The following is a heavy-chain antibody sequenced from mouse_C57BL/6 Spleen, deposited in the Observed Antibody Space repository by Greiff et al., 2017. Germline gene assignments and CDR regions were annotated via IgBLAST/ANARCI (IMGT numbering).Heavy chain of an antibody. CDR1: GYTFTDYE. V-gene: IGHV1-15*01. CDR2: IDPETGGN. CDR3: TRDLVYAMDY. J-gene: IGHJ4*01. Sequence: QVQLQQSGAELVRPGASVTLSCKASGYTFTDYEMHWVKQTPVHGLEWIGAIDPETGGNAYNQKFKGKAILTADKSTSTAYMELRSLTSEDSAVYYCTRDLVYAMDYWGQGTSVTVSS.